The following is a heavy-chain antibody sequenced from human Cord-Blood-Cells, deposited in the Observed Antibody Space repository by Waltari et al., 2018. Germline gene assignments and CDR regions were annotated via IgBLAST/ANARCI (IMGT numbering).Heavy chain of an antibody. V-gene: IGHV4-31*03. J-gene: IGHJ6*02. CDR3: ARGDYYYYYGMDV. CDR1: GFSISSGCYS. CDR2: IYYSGST. Sequence: QVQLQESGPGLVQPSQTLSLACTLSGFSISSGCYSWSWIRQNPGKGLEWIGYIYYSGSTYYNPSLKCRVTISVDTSKNQFSLKLSSVTAADTAVYYCARGDYYYYYGMDVWGQGTTVTVSS.